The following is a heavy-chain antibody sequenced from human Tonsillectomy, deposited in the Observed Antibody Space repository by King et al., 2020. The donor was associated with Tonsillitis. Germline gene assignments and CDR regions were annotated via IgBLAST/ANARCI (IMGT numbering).Heavy chain of an antibody. CDR2: IYHSGST. CDR1: GGSISSSNW. CDR3: ARDNTYYGSGISYFDY. D-gene: IGHD3-10*01. J-gene: IGHJ4*02. V-gene: IGHV4-4*02. Sequence: VQLQESGPGLVKPSGTLSLTCAVSGGSISSSNWWSWVRQPPGKGLEWIGEIYHSGSTNYNPSLKSRVTISLDKSKNQFSLKLSSMTAADTAVYYCARDNTYYGSGISYFDYWGQGTLVTVSS.